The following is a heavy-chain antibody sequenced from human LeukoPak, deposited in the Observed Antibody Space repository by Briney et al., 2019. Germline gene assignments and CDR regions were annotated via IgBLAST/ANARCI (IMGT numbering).Heavy chain of an antibody. CDR1: GFTFSTYW. V-gene: IGHV3-74*03. J-gene: IGHJ4*02. Sequence: PGGSLRLSCAASGFTFSTYWMHWVRQAPGKGLVWVSRIKSDGSATTYADFVKGRFTVSGDNAKNTLYLQMSSLRAEDTAMYFCARVGGRGSIGGDCWGQGTLVTVSS. D-gene: IGHD3-10*01. CDR3: ARVGGRGSIGGDC. CDR2: IKSDGSAT.